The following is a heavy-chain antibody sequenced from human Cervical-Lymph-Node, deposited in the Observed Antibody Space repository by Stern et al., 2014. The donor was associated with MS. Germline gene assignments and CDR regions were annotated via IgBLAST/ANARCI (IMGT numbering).Heavy chain of an antibody. Sequence: QVQLVESGGGLVKPGGSPRLSCAASGFTFSDLYMSWIRQAPGKGLEYVSFISSRGTIIFYTDSVKGRFTVSRDNTKNSLFLQMNSLRAEDTAVYYCARHQEYQLVGGNFSYGMDVWGQGTTVTVS. CDR3: ARHQEYQLVGGNFSYGMDV. D-gene: IGHD2-2*01. J-gene: IGHJ6*02. V-gene: IGHV3-11*01. CDR2: ISSRGTII. CDR1: GFTFSDLY.